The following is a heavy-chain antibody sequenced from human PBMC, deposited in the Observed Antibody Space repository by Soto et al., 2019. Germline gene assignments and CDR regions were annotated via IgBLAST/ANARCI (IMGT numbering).Heavy chain of an antibody. CDR2: ISGSGGSP. V-gene: IGHV3-23*01. J-gene: IGHJ4*02. D-gene: IGHD6-19*01. Sequence: EVQLLESGGGLVQPGGSLRLSCAASGFTFSSYAMSWVRQAPGKGLEWVSGISGSGGSPYYADSVKGRFTISRDNXKNTLYLQMNSLRADDTAVYYCANVFSQDVAGIGDYWGQGTLVTVSS. CDR3: ANVFSQDVAGIGDY. CDR1: GFTFSSYA.